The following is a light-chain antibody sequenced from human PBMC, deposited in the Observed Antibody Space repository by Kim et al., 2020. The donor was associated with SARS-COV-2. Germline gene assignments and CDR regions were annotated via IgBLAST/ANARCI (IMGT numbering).Light chain of an antibody. V-gene: IGKV3-20*01. J-gene: IGKJ1*01. CDR1: QSVSSSY. CDR2: GAS. CDR3: QHYRSSPPWT. Sequence: PGERATLPCRTSQSVSSSYLAWYQQKPGQAPRLLIYGASSRATGIPDRCSGSGSGTDFTLTISRLEPEDFAVYYCQHYRSSPPWTFGQGTKVDIK.